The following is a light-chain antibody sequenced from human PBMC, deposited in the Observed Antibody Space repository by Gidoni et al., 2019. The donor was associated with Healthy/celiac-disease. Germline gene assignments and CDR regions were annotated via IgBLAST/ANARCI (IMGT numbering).Light chain of an antibody. V-gene: IGKV3-20*01. CDR1: QSVSSSY. J-gene: IGKJ1*01. Sequence: EIVLTQSPGTLSLSPGERATLACRASQSVSSSYLDWYQQKPGQAPRLLIYGASSRDTGIPDRFSGSGSGTDFTLTISRLEPEDFAVYYCQQYGSSPETFGQGTKVEIK. CDR3: QQYGSSPET. CDR2: GAS.